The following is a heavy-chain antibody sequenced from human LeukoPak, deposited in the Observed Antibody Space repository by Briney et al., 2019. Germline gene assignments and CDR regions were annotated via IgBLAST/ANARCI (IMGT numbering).Heavy chain of an antibody. V-gene: IGHV1-69*13. CDR1: GGTFSSYA. Sequence: ASVKVSCKASGGTFSSYAISWVRQAPGQGLEWMGGIIPIFGTANYAEKFQGRVTITADESTSTAYMELSSLRSEDTAVYYCARDPSMVRGENTPYFDYWGQGTLVTVSS. CDR3: ARDPSMVRGENTPYFDY. CDR2: IIPIFGTA. J-gene: IGHJ4*02. D-gene: IGHD3-10*01.